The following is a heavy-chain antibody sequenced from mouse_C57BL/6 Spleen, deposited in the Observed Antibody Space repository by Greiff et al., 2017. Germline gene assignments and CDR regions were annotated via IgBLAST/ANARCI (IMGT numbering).Heavy chain of an antibody. J-gene: IGHJ4*01. CDR3: ARTVYYDYDEGYAMDY. D-gene: IGHD2-4*01. Sequence: QVQLQQPGAELVMPGASVKLSCKASGYTFTSYWMHGVKQRPGQGLEWIGEIDPSDSYTNYNQKFKGKSTLTVDKSSSTAYMQLSSLTSEDSAVYDCARTVYYDYDEGYAMDYWGQGTSVTVSS. CDR2: IDPSDSYT. V-gene: IGHV1-69*01. CDR1: GYTFTSYW.